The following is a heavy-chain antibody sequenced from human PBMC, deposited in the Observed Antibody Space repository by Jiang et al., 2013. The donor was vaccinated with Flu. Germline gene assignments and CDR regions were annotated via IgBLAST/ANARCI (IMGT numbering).Heavy chain of an antibody. Sequence: VQLVESGGGLVQPGGSLRLSCAASGFTFSSYAMSWVRQAPGKGLEWVSAISGSGGSTYYADSVKGRFTISRDNSKNTLYLQMNSLRAEDTAVYYCAKEGAGSRSSGWYMPLALYYFDYWGQGTLVTVSS. V-gene: IGHV3-23*04. J-gene: IGHJ4*02. CDR2: ISGSGGST. D-gene: IGHD6-19*01. CDR1: GFTFSSYA. CDR3: AKEGAGSRSSGWYMPLALYYFDY.